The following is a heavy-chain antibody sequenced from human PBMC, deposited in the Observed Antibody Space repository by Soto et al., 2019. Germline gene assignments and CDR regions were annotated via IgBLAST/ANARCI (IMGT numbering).Heavy chain of an antibody. D-gene: IGHD2-2*01. CDR2: ISYDGSDK. J-gene: IGHJ4*02. V-gene: IGHV3-30*18. Sequence: QVQLVESGGGVVQPGRSLRLSCAASGFTFSSYGMHWVRPAPGKGLEWVAVISYDGSDKYYADCVKGRFTISRDNSKNTLYLQMNSLRAGDTAVYFCEKEFGQLLVWYIFDYWGEGTLVIVPS. CDR1: GFTFSSYG. CDR3: EKEFGQLLVWYIFDY.